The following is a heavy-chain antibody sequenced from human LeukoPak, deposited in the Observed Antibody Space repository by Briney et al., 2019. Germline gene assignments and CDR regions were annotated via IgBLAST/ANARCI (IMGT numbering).Heavy chain of an antibody. CDR2: INHSGST. CDR1: GGSFSGYY. Sequence: SETLSLTCAVYGGSFSGYYWSWIRQPPGKGLEWIGEINHSGSTNYNPSLKSRVTISVDTSKNQFSLKLSSVTAAGTAVYYCARGDQWFGELLSFSHWGQGTLVTVSS. J-gene: IGHJ4*02. CDR3: ARGDQWFGELLSFSH. V-gene: IGHV4-34*01. D-gene: IGHD3-10*01.